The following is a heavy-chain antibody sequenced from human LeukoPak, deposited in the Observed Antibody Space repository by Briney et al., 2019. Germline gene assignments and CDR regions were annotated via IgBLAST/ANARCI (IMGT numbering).Heavy chain of an antibody. CDR1: GGTFSSYA. CDR3: ARTSSGWYENSYYYYMDV. D-gene: IGHD6-19*01. CDR2: IIPIFGTA. V-gene: IGHV1-69*05. Sequence: GASVKVSCKASGGTFSSYAISWVRQAPGQGLEWMGGIIPIFGTANYAQKFQGRVTITTDESTGTAYMELSSLRSEDTAVYYCARTSSGWYENSYYYYMDVWGKGTTVTVSS. J-gene: IGHJ6*03.